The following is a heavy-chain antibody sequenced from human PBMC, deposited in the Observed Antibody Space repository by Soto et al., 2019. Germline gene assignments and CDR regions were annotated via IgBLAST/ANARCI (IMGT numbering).Heavy chain of an antibody. CDR1: GFTFSSYW. D-gene: IGHD3-10*01. J-gene: IGHJ4*02. CDR2: INSDGSTT. Sequence: EVQLVESGGGLVQPGGSLRLSCAASGFTFSSYWMHWVRQAPGKGLVWVSRINSDGSTTTYAGSVKGRFTISRDKAKKPVFLQMNRLRGEDTAVDYWARGFGMGFGGGGADYWGQGTLVTVSS. CDR3: ARGFGMGFGGGGADY. V-gene: IGHV3-74*01.